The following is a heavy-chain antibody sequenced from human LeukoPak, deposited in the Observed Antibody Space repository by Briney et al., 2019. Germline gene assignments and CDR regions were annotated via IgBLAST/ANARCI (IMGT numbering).Heavy chain of an antibody. CDR2: MNPNSGNT. Sequence: AASVKVSCKASGYTFTSYGINWVRQATGQGLEWMGWMNPNSGNTGYAQKFQGRVTMTRNTSISTAYMELSSLRSEDTAVYYCARGYFRIFGVVIYYYYGMDVWGQGTTVTVSS. D-gene: IGHD3-3*01. CDR1: GYTFTSYG. CDR3: ARGYFRIFGVVIYYYYGMDV. V-gene: IGHV1-8*02. J-gene: IGHJ6*02.